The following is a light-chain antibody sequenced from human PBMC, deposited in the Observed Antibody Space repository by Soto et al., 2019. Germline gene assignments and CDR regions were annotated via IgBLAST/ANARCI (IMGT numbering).Light chain of an antibody. J-gene: IGLJ2*01. CDR2: DVS. V-gene: IGLV2-14*01. Sequence: QSVLTQPASVSGSPGQSVTISCTGTSSDVGDYGYVSWYQHHPGKAPKLMIYDVSDRPSGVSNRFSGSKSGNTASLTISGLQAEDEADYYCSSYTSSSTLVFGGGTQLTVL. CDR1: SSDVGDYGY. CDR3: SSYTSSSTLV.